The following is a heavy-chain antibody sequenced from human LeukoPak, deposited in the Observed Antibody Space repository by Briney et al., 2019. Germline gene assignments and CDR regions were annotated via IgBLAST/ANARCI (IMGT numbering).Heavy chain of an antibody. D-gene: IGHD6-19*01. V-gene: IGHV4-59*01. CDR1: DGSITNYD. Sequence: SETLSLTCTVSDGSITNYDWSWVRQPPGKGLEFIGHVHYSGTTNYNPSLKSRVTISVDTSKNQFSLKLSSVTAADTAVYYCARDNGSGWYYFDYWGQGTLVTVSS. CDR3: ARDNGSGWYYFDY. CDR2: VHYSGTT. J-gene: IGHJ4*02.